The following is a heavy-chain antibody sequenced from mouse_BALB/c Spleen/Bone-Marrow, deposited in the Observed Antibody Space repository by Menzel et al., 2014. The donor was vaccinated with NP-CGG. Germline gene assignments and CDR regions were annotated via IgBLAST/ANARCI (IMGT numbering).Heavy chain of an antibody. CDR1: GFTFSSYG. J-gene: IGHJ1*01. Sequence: DVKLVESGGGLVQPGGSLKLPCVASGFTFSSYGMSWVRQTPDKRLELVATINNNGGSTYYPDSVKGQFTISRDNAKNALYLQMSSLKSEDTAMYYCARVYGWYFDVWGAGTTVTVSS. CDR2: INNNGGST. V-gene: IGHV5-6-3*01. D-gene: IGHD1-1*01. CDR3: ARVYGWYFDV.